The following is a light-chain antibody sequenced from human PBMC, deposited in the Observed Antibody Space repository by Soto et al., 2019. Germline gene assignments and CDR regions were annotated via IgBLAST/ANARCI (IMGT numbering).Light chain of an antibody. CDR3: SSYTSSSTLP. CDR2: DVS. Sequence: QSALTQPASVSGSPGQSITISCTGTSSDVGGYNYVSWYQQHPGKAPKLMIYDVSNRPSGVSNRFSGSKSGNTASLTISGLQAEDVADYYCSSYTSSSTLPFGTGTKVTVL. J-gene: IGLJ1*01. V-gene: IGLV2-14*01. CDR1: SSDVGGYNY.